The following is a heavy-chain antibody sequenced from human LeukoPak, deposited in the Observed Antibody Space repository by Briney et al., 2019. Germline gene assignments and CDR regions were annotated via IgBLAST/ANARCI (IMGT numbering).Heavy chain of an antibody. Sequence: GGSLRLSCAASGFTFSSYSMNWVRQAPGKGLEWVSYISSSSSTIYYADSVKGRFTISRDNAKNSLYLQMNSLRAEDTAVYYCATFLAIVTARDSLYFQHWGQGTLVTVSS. CDR2: ISSSSSTI. D-gene: IGHD3-3*02. CDR1: GFTFSSYS. J-gene: IGHJ1*01. V-gene: IGHV3-48*01. CDR3: ATFLAIVTARDSLYFQH.